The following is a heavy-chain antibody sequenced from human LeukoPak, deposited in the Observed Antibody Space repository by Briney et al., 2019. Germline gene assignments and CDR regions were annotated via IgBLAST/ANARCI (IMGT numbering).Heavy chain of an antibody. Sequence: PGRSLRLSCAASGFTFSGYWMHSVRQGPEKGLELVSRIDNDGHGILYADSVKGRFTTSRDNAKNTLYLQMNSLRFEDTAVYYCATGGGWVPSFGVVTHIDVWGKGTTVTVSS. CDR3: ATGGGWVPSFGVVTHIDV. CDR1: GFTFSGYW. CDR2: IDNDGHGI. V-gene: IGHV3-74*03. J-gene: IGHJ6*03. D-gene: IGHD3-3*01.